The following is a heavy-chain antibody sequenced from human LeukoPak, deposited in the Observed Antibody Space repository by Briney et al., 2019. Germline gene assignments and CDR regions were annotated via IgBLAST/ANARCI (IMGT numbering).Heavy chain of an antibody. Sequence: GGSLRLSCAASGFTFSSYGMSWVRQAPGKGLEWVSTISGSGGSTYYADSLKGRFTISRDNAKNSLYLQMNSLRAEDTAVYYCARVGIVGATTGFDYWGQGTLVTVPS. CDR1: GFTFSSYG. D-gene: IGHD1-26*01. CDR3: ARVGIVGATTGFDY. CDR2: ISGSGGST. V-gene: IGHV3-21*06. J-gene: IGHJ4*02.